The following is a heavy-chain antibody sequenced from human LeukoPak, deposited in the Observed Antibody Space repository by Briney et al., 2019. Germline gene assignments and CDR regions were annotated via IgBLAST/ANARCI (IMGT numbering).Heavy chain of an antibody. CDR1: AGSISSGAYY. CDR3: ARSLPYCSSSSCYSYGMDV. D-gene: IGHD2-2*01. CDR2: VHTGGSA. V-gene: IGHV4-61*02. Sequence: SETLSLTCTVSAGSISSGAYYWSWIRQPAGKGLEWIVRVHTGGSANSSPSLWSRVTISLDTSQNQFSLRLTSVTAADTAIYYCARSLPYCSSSSCYSYGMDVWGQGTTVTVSS. J-gene: IGHJ6*02.